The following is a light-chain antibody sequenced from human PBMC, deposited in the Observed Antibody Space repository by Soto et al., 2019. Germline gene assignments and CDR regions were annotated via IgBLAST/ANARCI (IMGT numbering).Light chain of an antibody. CDR3: QRYNNGPPVT. CDR2: AAS. V-gene: IGKV1-27*01. Sequence: DIQMTQSPSSLSASVGDRVTITCRASQDINNYLAWYQQKPGKPPKLLISAASTLQSGVPSRFSGGGSGTDFTLTINSLQLEDVATYYCQRYNNGPPVTFGPGTKV. J-gene: IGKJ3*01. CDR1: QDINNY.